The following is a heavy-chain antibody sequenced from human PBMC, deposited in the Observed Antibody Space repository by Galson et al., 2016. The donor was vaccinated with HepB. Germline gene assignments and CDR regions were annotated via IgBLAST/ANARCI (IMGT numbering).Heavy chain of an antibody. CDR1: GNYFTTYG. D-gene: IGHD3-16*01. J-gene: IGHJ4*02. V-gene: IGHV1-18*01. CDR2: IGAYNGNT. CDR3: ASHGGTNSWGRKALDY. Sequence: SVKVSCKAYGNYFTTYGFTWVRQAPGQGLEWMGWIGAYNGNTHSAQKFQDRVTLTRNTFTTTVYLELRSLRLDDTAVYYCASHGGTNSWGRKALDYWGQGT.